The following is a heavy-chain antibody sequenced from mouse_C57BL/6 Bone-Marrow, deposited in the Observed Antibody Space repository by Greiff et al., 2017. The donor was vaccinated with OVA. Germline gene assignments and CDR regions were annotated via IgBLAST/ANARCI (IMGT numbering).Heavy chain of an antibody. CDR3: ARGGYSNYGWFAY. CDR1: GYTFTSYG. CDR2: IYPRSGNT. J-gene: IGHJ3*01. D-gene: IGHD2-5*01. V-gene: IGHV1-81*01. Sequence: QVQLQQSGAELARPGASVKLSCKASGYTFTSYGISWVKQRTGQGLEWIGEIYPRSGNTYYNEKFKGKATLTADKSSSTAYMELRSLTSEDSAVYFCARGGYSNYGWFAYWGQGTLVTVSA.